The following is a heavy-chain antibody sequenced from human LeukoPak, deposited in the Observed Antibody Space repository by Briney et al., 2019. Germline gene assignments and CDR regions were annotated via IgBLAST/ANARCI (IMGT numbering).Heavy chain of an antibody. CDR2: ISAYNGNT. CDR1: GYTFTSYG. J-gene: IGHJ5*02. Sequence: GASVKVSCKASGYTFTSYGISWVRQAPGQGREGMGWISAYNGNTNYHTKLQGTANMTTATSTSTAYIELRSLRSDHTAVYYCARVGIAARYVWFDPWGQGTLVTVSS. V-gene: IGHV1-18*01. D-gene: IGHD6-6*01. CDR3: ARVGIAARYVWFDP.